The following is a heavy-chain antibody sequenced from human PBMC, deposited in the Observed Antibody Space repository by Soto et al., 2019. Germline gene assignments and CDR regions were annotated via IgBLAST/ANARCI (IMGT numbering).Heavy chain of an antibody. CDR2: IYYSGST. D-gene: IGHD3-10*01. V-gene: IGHV4-59*01. CDR1: GGSISSYY. Sequence: SETLSLTCTVSGGSISSYYWSWIRQPPGKGLEWIGYIYYSGSTNYNPSLKSRVTISVDTSKNQFSLKLSSVTAADTAVYYCARDSSDPGDAFDYWGQGTLVTVSS. J-gene: IGHJ4*02. CDR3: ARDSSDPGDAFDY.